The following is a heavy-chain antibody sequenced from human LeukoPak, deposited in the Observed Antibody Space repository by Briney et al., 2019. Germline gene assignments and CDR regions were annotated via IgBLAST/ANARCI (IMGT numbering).Heavy chain of an antibody. CDR2: IYTSGST. CDR3: ARGPRVSTQIAATGILDY. D-gene: IGHD6-13*01. J-gene: IGHJ4*02. CDR1: GGSISSYY. Sequence: SETLSLTCTVSGGSISSYYWSWIRQPAGKGLEWIGRIYTSGSTNYNPSLKSRVTMSVDTSKNQFSPKLSSVTAADTAVYYCARGPRVSTQIAATGILDYWGQGTLVTVSS. V-gene: IGHV4-4*07.